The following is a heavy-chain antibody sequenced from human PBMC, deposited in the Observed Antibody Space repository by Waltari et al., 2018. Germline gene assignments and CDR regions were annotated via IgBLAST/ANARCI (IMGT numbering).Heavy chain of an antibody. D-gene: IGHD6-19*01. CDR2: ISYDGSNK. CDR1: GFTFSSYA. CDR3: ARVNSSGW. Sequence: QVQLVESGGGVVQPGRSLRLSCAASGFTFSSYAMHWVRQAPGKGLEWVAVISYDGSNKYYANTVKGRFTNSRDNSKNTLYLQMNSLRAEDTAVYYCARVNSSGWWGQGTLVTVSS. J-gene: IGHJ4*02. V-gene: IGHV3-30-3*01.